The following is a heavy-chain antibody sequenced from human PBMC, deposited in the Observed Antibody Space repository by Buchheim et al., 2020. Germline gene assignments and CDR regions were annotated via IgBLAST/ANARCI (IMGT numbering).Heavy chain of an antibody. Sequence: EVQLVNSGGGSVQPGGSLRLSCAASGFTLSRYWMHWVRQGPGKGLLWVSRIKSDGSGTTYADSVKGRFTISRDNAKNTLYLQMNSLRAEDTAVYYCVRGRGQLDYYYYYMDVWGKGTT. V-gene: IGHV3-74*03. CDR1: GFTLSRYW. J-gene: IGHJ6*03. CDR3: VRGRGQLDYYYYYMDV. CDR2: IKSDGSGT. D-gene: IGHD6-6*01.